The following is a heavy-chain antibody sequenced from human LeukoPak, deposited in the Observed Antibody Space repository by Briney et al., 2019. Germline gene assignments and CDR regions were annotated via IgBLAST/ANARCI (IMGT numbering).Heavy chain of an antibody. CDR3: ARDVRVTMVRGVIITYYYGMDV. CDR2: INHSGST. CDR1: GFTFSDFF. D-gene: IGHD3-10*01. V-gene: IGHV4-34*01. Sequence: LRLSCVASGFTFSDFFMSWIRQPPGKGLEWIGEINHSGSTNYNPSLKSRVTISVDTSKNQFSLKLSSVTAADTAVYYCARDVRVTMVRGVIITYYYGMDVWGQGTTVTVSS. J-gene: IGHJ6*02.